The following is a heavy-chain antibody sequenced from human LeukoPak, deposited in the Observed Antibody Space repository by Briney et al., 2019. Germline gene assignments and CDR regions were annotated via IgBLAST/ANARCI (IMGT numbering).Heavy chain of an antibody. J-gene: IGHJ4*02. Sequence: PGGSLRLSCAACGFTFSSYDMHWVRQATGKGLEWVSAIGTAGDTYYPGSVKGQFTISRENAKNSLYLQMNSLRAGDTAVYYCARVARYGDYIGGSDYWGQGALVTVSS. D-gene: IGHD4-17*01. V-gene: IGHV3-13*03. CDR2: IGTAGDT. CDR1: GFTFSSYD. CDR3: ARVARYGDYIGGSDY.